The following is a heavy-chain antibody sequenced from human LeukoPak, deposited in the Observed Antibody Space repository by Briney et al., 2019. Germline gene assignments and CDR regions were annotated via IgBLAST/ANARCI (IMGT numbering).Heavy chain of an antibody. Sequence: PGRSLRLSCAASGFTFDDYAMHWVRQAPGKGLEWVSGISWNSGSIGYADSVKGRFTISRDNAKNSLSLQMNSLRAEDTAVYYCARPLMYYYGSETYFWFDPWGQGTLVTVSS. CDR1: GFTFDDYA. D-gene: IGHD3-10*01. CDR2: ISWNSGSI. J-gene: IGHJ5*02. CDR3: ARPLMYYYGSETYFWFDP. V-gene: IGHV3-9*01.